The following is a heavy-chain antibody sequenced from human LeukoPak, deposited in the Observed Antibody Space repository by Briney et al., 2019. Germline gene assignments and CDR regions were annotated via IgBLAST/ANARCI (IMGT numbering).Heavy chain of an antibody. D-gene: IGHD6-19*01. J-gene: IGHJ4*02. CDR2: IKQDGSQ. Sequence: GGSLRLSCAASGFTFSRHWMGWVRQAPGKGLEWVANIKQDGSQYYVDSVKGRFTISRDNAKNSLYLQMNSLRAEDTAVYYCATLTVASSFDYWGQGTLVTVSS. V-gene: IGHV3-7*01. CDR3: ATLTVASSFDY. CDR1: GFTFSRHW.